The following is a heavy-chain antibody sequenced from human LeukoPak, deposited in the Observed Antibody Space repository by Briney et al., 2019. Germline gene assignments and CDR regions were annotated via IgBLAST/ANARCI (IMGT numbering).Heavy chain of an antibody. Sequence: GGSLRLSCAASGFTFSSYWMTWVRQAPGKGLEWVANINQDGSEMYYVDSVKGRFTISRDNSKNTLYLQMNSLRAEDTAVYYCAKEGIAVAGLDYWGQGTLVTVSS. J-gene: IGHJ4*02. CDR3: AKEGIAVAGLDY. CDR1: GFTFSSYW. CDR2: INQDGSEM. V-gene: IGHV3-7*01. D-gene: IGHD6-19*01.